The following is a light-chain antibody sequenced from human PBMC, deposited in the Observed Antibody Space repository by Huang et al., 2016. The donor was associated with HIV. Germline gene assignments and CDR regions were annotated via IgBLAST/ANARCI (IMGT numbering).Light chain of an antibody. CDR3: QQYGSSPWT. CDR2: SAS. CDR1: QSVNNNY. J-gene: IGKJ1*01. V-gene: IGKV3-20*01. Sequence: EIVLTKSPGSLSLSPGEGATLSCRASQSVNNNYLAWYQQKPGQAPRLLIFSASNRATGIPDRFGGSGSGTDFTLTIRSLEPEDFAMYYCQQYGSSPWTFGQGTKVEVK.